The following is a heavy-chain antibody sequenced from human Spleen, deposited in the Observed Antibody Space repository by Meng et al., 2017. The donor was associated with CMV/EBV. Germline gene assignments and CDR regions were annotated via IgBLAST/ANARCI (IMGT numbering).Heavy chain of an antibody. CDR3: AAEYTTSPFDY. CDR2: IIPIVGIT. Sequence: SVKVSCKASGYTFTGYYMHWVRQAPGQGLEWMGRIIPIVGITHYAQNFQGRVTITADKSTSTAYMDLRGLRSEDTAVYYCAAEYTTSPFDYWGQGTVVTVSS. V-gene: IGHV1-69*02. CDR1: GYTFTGYY. J-gene: IGHJ4*02. D-gene: IGHD6-6*01.